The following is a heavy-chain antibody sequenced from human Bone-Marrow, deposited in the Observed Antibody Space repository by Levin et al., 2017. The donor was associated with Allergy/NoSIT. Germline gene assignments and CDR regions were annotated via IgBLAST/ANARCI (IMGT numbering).Heavy chain of an antibody. J-gene: IGHJ4*02. D-gene: IGHD3-16*01. CDR2: ISGSTSTI. CDR3: VRDVEGGNYEGGYFDY. CDR1: GFTFGHYS. Sequence: GGSLRLSCAASGFTFGHYSMNWVRQAPGKGLEWVLYISGSTSTIYYTDSVKGRFTISRDNAKNSLYLQMNSLRAEDTAVYYCVRDVEGGNYEGGYFDYWGQGTLVTVSS. V-gene: IGHV3-48*04.